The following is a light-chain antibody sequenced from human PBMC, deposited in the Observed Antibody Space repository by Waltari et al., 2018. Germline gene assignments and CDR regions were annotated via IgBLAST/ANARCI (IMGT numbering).Light chain of an antibody. CDR3: CSYAGSSTYV. J-gene: IGLJ1*01. V-gene: IGLV2-23*02. CDR2: EVT. CDR1: SSDVGGYHY. Sequence: QSALTQPASVSGSPGQSITISCTGTSSDVGGYHYVSWYQQHPGKAPKLMIYEVTKRPSGVSNRFSGSKSGNTASLTISGLQAEDEADYHCCSYAGSSTYVFVIGTKVTVL.